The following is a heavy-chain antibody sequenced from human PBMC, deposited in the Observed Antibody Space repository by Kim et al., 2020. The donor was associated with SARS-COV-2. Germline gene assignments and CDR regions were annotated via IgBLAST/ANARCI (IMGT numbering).Heavy chain of an antibody. Sequence: DSVKGRFTISRDNSKNTLYLQMNSLRAEDTAVYYCAKSKATWGVFGAFDYWGQGTLVTVSS. V-gene: IGHV3-23*01. D-gene: IGHD3-3*01. CDR3: AKSKATWGVFGAFDY. J-gene: IGHJ4*02.